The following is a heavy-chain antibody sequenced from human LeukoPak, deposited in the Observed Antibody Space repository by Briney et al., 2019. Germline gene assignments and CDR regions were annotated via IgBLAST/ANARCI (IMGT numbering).Heavy chain of an antibody. J-gene: IGHJ4*02. Sequence: ASVKVSCKASGYTFSSYGISWVRQAPGQGLEWMGWISAYNGNINYIQKFQGRVTMTTDTSTSTAYMELRSLRSDDTAVYYCARERGSGSYYTPVGFDYWGQGTLVTVS. CDR1: GYTFSSYG. D-gene: IGHD3-10*01. CDR2: ISAYNGNI. CDR3: ARERGSGSYYTPVGFDY. V-gene: IGHV1-18*04.